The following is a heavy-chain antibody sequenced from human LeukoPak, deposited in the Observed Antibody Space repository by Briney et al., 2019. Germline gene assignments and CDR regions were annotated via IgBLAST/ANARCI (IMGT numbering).Heavy chain of an antibody. CDR3: AGGLYKGRFDY. Sequence: ASVKVSCKASRYTFTSYGISWVRQAPGQGLEWMGWISAYNGNTNYAQKLQGGDTMTTETSTSTGYMDVRRLRSDGTAGYYCAGGLYKGRFDYWGQGTLVTVSS. CDR2: ISAYNGNT. V-gene: IGHV1-18*01. CDR1: RYTFTSYG. D-gene: IGHD3-16*01. J-gene: IGHJ4*02.